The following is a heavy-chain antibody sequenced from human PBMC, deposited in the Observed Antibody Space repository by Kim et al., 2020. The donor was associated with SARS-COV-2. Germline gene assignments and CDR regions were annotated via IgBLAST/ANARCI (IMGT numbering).Heavy chain of an antibody. J-gene: IGHJ4*02. CDR2: ISGSGGGT. V-gene: IGHV3-23*01. Sequence: GGSLRLSCAASGFTFSSYAMGWVRQAPGKGLEWVSTISGSGGGTYYADSVKGRFTISRDNSNNTLYLQMNSLRAEDTAVYYRAKGEYSYGYYFDYWGQGTLVTVSS. D-gene: IGHD3-10*01. CDR1: GFTFSSYA. CDR3: AKGEYSYGYYFDY.